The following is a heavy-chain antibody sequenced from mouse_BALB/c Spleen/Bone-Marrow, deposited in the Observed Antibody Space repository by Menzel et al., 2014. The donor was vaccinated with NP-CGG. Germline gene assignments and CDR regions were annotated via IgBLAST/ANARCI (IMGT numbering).Heavy chain of an antibody. J-gene: IGHJ4*01. Sequence: EVQLQQSGAELVKPGASVKLSCTASGFNIKDTYMHWVKQRPEQGLEWIGRIDPANGNTKYDPKFQGKATITADTSSNTAYLQLSSLTSEDTAVYYCTRYGNYCYAMDYWGQGTSVTVSS. D-gene: IGHD2-1*01. CDR3: TRYGNYCYAMDY. CDR1: GFNIKDTY. V-gene: IGHV14-3*02. CDR2: IDPANGNT.